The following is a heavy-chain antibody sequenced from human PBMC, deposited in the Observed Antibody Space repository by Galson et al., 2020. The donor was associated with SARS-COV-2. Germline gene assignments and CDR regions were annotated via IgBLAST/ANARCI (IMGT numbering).Heavy chain of an antibody. V-gene: IGHV3-43*01. CDR1: GFTFDDYT. CDR2: ISWDGGST. CDR3: AKGGVGYCSSTSCYGDYYYMDV. Sequence: GESLKISCAASGFTFDDYTMHWVRQAPGKGLEWVSLISWDGGSTYYADSVKGRFTISRDNSKNSLYLQMNSLRTEDTALYYCAKGGVGYCSSTSCYGDYYYMDVWGKGTTVTVSS. J-gene: IGHJ6*03. D-gene: IGHD2-2*01.